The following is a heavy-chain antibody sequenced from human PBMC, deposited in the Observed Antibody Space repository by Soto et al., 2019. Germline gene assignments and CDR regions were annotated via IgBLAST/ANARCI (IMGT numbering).Heavy chain of an antibody. D-gene: IGHD6-19*01. V-gene: IGHV3-23*01. J-gene: IGHJ4*02. Sequence: XGSLRLSCAASGFTFSSYAMSWVRQAPGKGLEWVSAISGSGGSTYYADSVKGRFTISRDNSKNTLYLQMNSLRAEDAAVYYSAKDEAGFDYWGQGTLVTVSS. CDR1: GFTFSSYA. CDR3: AKDEAGFDY. CDR2: ISGSGGST.